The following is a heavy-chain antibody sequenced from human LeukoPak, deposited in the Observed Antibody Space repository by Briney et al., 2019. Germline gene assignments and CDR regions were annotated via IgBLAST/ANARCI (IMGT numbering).Heavy chain of an antibody. J-gene: IGHJ1*01. CDR2: ISSVSSFI. CDR1: GFTFSSYS. CDR3: ARDQGDFTLTAVQ. D-gene: IGHD3-16*01. V-gene: IGHV3-21*06. Sequence: GGSLRLSRAASGFTFSSYSMNWVRQAPGKGLEWVSSISSVSSFIFYADSVKGRFTISRDNAKNSVFLHMNSLRAEDTALYYCARDQGDFTLTAVQWGQGTLVTVSS.